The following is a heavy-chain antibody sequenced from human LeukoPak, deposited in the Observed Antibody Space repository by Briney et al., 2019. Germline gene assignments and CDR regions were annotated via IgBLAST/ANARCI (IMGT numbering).Heavy chain of an antibody. CDR3: TGRGKTGIAALEY. Sequence: GGSLRLSCAASGFTFSSYGMHWVRQAPGKGLEWVAVIWYDGINKSHADSVRGRFTISRDNSKNTVYLQMNSLRAEDTAVYYFTGRGKTGIAALEYLGQGTLVTVSS. D-gene: IGHD2-21*01. V-gene: IGHV3-33*01. CDR2: IWYDGINK. J-gene: IGHJ4*02. CDR1: GFTFSSYG.